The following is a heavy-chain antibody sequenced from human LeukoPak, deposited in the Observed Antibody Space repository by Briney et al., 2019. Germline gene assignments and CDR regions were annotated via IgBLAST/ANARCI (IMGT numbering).Heavy chain of an antibody. D-gene: IGHD3-9*01. CDR3: AKWGDYDVLTGYYVSDF. J-gene: IGHJ4*02. Sequence: QAGASLRLSCAASGFIFSNYAMYWVRQAPGKGLEWVSAISGRSNNTYCADSVKGRFTISRDSSKNTLYLQMNSLRADDTAVYYCAKWGDYDVLTGYYVSDFWGQGTLVTVSS. CDR1: GFIFSNYA. CDR2: ISGRSNNT. V-gene: IGHV3-23*01.